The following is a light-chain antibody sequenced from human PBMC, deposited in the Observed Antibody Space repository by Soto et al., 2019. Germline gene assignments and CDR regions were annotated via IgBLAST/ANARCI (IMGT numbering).Light chain of an antibody. J-gene: IGKJ1*01. CDR1: QSVDSTF. V-gene: IGKV3-20*01. CDR2: GAS. CDR3: QQYISSVT. Sequence: EIVLTQSPGSLSLSPGERATLSCRASQSVDSTFFAWYQKKPGQAPRLLIYGASKRATGVPDRFSGSGSGTDFTLTISRLEPEDFVVYYCQQYISSVTFGQGTKVEI.